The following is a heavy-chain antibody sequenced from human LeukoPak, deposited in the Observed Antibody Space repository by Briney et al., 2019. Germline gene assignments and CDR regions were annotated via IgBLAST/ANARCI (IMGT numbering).Heavy chain of an antibody. Sequence: GESPKISCKGSGYSFTSYWIGWVRQMPGKGLEWMGIIYPGDSDTRYSPSFQGQVTISADKSISTAYLQWSSLKASDTAMYYCARHLGRPYYYDSSGYPKAFDIWGQGTMVTVSS. CDR1: GYSFTSYW. V-gene: IGHV5-51*01. J-gene: IGHJ3*02. CDR3: ARHLGRPYYYDSSGYPKAFDI. D-gene: IGHD3-22*01. CDR2: IYPGDSDT.